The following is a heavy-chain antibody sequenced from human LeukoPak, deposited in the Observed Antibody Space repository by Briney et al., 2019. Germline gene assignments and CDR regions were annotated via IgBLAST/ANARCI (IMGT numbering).Heavy chain of an antibody. V-gene: IGHV4-34*01. CDR2: INHGGST. Sequence: SETLSLTCAVYGGSFSGYYWSWIRQPPGKGLGWIGEINHGGSTNYNPSLKSRVTISVDTSKNQFSLKLSSVTAADTAVYYCATENIVVVPAAAYNWFDPWGQGTLVTVSS. J-gene: IGHJ5*02. CDR1: GGSFSGYY. D-gene: IGHD2-2*01. CDR3: ATENIVVVPAAAYNWFDP.